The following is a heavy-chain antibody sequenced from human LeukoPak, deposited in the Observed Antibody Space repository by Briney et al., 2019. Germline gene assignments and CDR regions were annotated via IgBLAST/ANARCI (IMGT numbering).Heavy chain of an antibody. J-gene: IGHJ6*02. CDR2: ISSSGSTI. V-gene: IGHV3-48*03. D-gene: IGHD3-10*01. CDR3: ARLGHGSGSYYNYYYYGMDV. CDR1: GFTFSSYE. Sequence: GGSLRLSCAASGFTFSSYEMNWVRQAPGKGLEWVSYISSSGSTIYYADSVKGRFTISRDNAKNSLYLQMNSLRAEDTAVYYCARLGHGSGSYYNYYYYGMDVWGQGTTVTVSS.